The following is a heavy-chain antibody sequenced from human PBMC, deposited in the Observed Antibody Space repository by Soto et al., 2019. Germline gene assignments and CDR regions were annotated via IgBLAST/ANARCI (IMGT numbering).Heavy chain of an antibody. J-gene: IGHJ4*02. CDR3: ARARSASYFVLEY. CDR1: SGSINSGLYY. Sequence: QVQLQESGPGLVKPSQTLSLTCTVSSGSINSGLYYWTWIRQHPEKGLEWIGYIYSRGNTYYTPSLKSRVDIAVDTSKHQFSRRVSSVTAADTAVYYFARARSASYFVLEYWGQGAQVTVSP. V-gene: IGHV4-31*03. D-gene: IGHD3-10*01. CDR2: IYSRGNT.